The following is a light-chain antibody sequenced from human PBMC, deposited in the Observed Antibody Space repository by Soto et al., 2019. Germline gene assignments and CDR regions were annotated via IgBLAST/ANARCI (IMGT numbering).Light chain of an antibody. CDR3: QQYNTYLTWT. CDR1: QSVSMW. V-gene: IGKV1-5*01. CDR2: AAS. Sequence: DTQMTQSPSTLSASVGDRVTITCRARQSVSMWLAWYQQKPGKTPRLLIYAASNLESGVPSRFSGSGSGTKFTLTINGLQPEDAATYYCQQYNTYLTWTFGQGTKVDIK. J-gene: IGKJ1*01.